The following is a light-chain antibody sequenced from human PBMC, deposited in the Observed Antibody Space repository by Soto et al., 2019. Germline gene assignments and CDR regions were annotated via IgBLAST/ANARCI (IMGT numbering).Light chain of an antibody. V-gene: IGKV1-39*01. CDR1: QSIGNS. Sequence: DIQLTQSPPSLSASVGDRVTITFRASQSIGNSLNWYQQKPGTAPNLLIYGTSSLQNGAPSRFGGSGSGTEFTLTISSLQREDFATYYCQQSFSCSWTFGKGNKVDI. CDR2: GTS. J-gene: IGKJ1*01. CDR3: QQSFSCSWT.